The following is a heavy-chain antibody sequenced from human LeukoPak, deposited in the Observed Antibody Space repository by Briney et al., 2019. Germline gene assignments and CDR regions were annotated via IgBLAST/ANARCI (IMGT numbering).Heavy chain of an antibody. CDR2: IYTAGST. CDR1: GFTVRGNY. Sequence: GVSLRLSCAASGFTVRGNYMSWVRQARGKGLEWVSVIYTAGSTYNADSVKGRFTISRDKSKNTLYLQMNTLRAEDTAVYFCAGGNTWPGLSYWGQGTLLTVSS. D-gene: IGHD6-25*01. V-gene: IGHV3-53*01. J-gene: IGHJ4*02. CDR3: AGGNTWPGLSY.